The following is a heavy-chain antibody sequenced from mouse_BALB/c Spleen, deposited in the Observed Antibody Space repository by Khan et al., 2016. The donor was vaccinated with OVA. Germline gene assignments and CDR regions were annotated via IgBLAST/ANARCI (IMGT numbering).Heavy chain of an antibody. CDR2: INPSTGYT. D-gene: IGHD1-1*01. J-gene: IGHJ2*01. V-gene: IGHV1-7*01. CDR3: ARRGLRWDFDY. CDR1: GYTFINYW. Sequence: QVQLQQSGAELAKPGASVTMSCKASGYTFINYWILWVKQRPGQGLEWIGYINPSTGYTDYTQNFTDKATLTADKSSSTAFMQLSSLTSEDYAVYWCARRGLRWDFDYWGQGTTVTVSS.